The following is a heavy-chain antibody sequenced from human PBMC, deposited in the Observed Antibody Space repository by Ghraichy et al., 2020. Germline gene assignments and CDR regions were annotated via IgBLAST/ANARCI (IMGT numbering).Heavy chain of an antibody. CDR3: AKVSQWLATYDAFDI. CDR1: GFTFRSFG. V-gene: IGHV3-30*18. Sequence: GGSRRLSCAASGFTFRSFGMHWVRQAPGKGLEWVAFISFDGSPKHYADSVKGRYTISRDNSNDTLYLQMNSLRTEDTAVYYCAKVSQWLATYDAFDIWGQGTMVTVSS. D-gene: IGHD6-19*01. CDR2: ISFDGSPK. J-gene: IGHJ3*02.